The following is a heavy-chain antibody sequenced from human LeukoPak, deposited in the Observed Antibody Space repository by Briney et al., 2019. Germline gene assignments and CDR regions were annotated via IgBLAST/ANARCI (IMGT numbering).Heavy chain of an antibody. D-gene: IGHD6-19*01. Sequence: SVKVSCKASGGTFSSYAISWVRQAPGQGLEWMGRIIPILGIANYAQKFQGRVTITADKSTSTAYMELSSLRSEDTAVYYCARVSGINPEYYYGMDVWGQGTTATVSS. CDR1: GGTFSSYA. CDR2: IIPILGIA. CDR3: ARVSGINPEYYYGMDV. V-gene: IGHV1-69*04. J-gene: IGHJ6*02.